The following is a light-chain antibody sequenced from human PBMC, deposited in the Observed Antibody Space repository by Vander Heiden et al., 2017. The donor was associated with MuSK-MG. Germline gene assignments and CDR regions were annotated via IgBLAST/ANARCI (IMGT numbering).Light chain of an antibody. CDR1: SFNVGSNA. CDR3: AAWDDSLHALL. J-gene: IGLJ2*01. Sequence: QPILTQPPSASATPGQRVTISCSGGSFNVGSNAVHWYQQFSGTAPKLLIYSNDQRPSGVPDRFSGSKSDTSASLAISGAQSEDEAEYFCAAWDDSLHALLFGGGTKLTAL. CDR2: SND. V-gene: IGLV1-44*01.